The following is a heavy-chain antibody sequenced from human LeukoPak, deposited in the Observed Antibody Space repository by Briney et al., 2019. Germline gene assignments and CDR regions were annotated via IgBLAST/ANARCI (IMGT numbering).Heavy chain of an antibody. D-gene: IGHD3-22*01. CDR2: ISSSSSYT. Sequence: GGSLRLSCAASGFTFSDYYMSWIRQAPGKGLEWVSYISSSSSYTNYPDSVKGRFTISRDNAKNSLDLQMNSLRAEDTAVYYCAREIYYYDSSGYYLGGGFDYWGQGTLVTVSS. V-gene: IGHV3-11*05. J-gene: IGHJ4*02. CDR1: GFTFSDYY. CDR3: AREIYYYDSSGYYLGGGFDY.